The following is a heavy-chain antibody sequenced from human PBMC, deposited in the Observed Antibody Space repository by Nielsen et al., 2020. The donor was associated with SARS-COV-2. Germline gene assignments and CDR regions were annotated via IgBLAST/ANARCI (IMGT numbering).Heavy chain of an antibody. CDR2: ISGSGGST. D-gene: IGHD5-12*01. CDR1: GFTFSSYA. J-gene: IGHJ3*02. V-gene: IGHV3-23*01. CDR3: AKVDIVATIDAFDI. Sequence: GESLKISCAASGFTFSSYAMSWVRQAPGKGLEWVSAISGSGGSTYYADSVKGRFTISRDNSKNTLYLQMNSLRAEDTAVYYCAKVDIVATIDAFDIWGQGTMVTVSS.